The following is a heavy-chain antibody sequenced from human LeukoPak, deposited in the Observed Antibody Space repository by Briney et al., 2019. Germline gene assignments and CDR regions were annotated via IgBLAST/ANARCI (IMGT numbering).Heavy chain of an antibody. D-gene: IGHD5-18*01. CDR2: IYYSGST. CDR3: ARIRGYRRNYYYGMDV. J-gene: IGHJ6*02. Sequence: PSETLSLTCTVSGGSISSYYWSWIRQPPGKGLEWIGYIYYSGSTNYNPSLKSRVTISVDTSKNQFSLKLSSVTAADTAVYYCARIRGYRRNYYYGMDVWGQGTTVTVSS. V-gene: IGHV4-59*12. CDR1: GGSISSYY.